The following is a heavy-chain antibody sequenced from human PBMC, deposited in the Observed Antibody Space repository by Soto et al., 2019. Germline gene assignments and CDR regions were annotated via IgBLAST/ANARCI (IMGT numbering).Heavy chain of an antibody. J-gene: IGHJ4*02. D-gene: IGHD3-9*01. Sequence: GGSLRLSCVASGFSFSSYSMVWVRQAPGKGLEWVSYIFVTITTIYYADSVKGRFTVSRDNAQNSLFLLMNSLTAEDTAVYYCARDKDWAFDYWGQGTLVTVSS. CDR1: GFSFSSYS. CDR2: IFVTITTI. V-gene: IGHV3-48*04. CDR3: ARDKDWAFDY.